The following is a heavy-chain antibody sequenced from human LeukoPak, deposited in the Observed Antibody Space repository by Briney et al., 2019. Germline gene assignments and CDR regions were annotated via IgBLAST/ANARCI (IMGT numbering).Heavy chain of an antibody. CDR1: GGSISSYY. Sequence: SETLSLTCTVSGGSISSYYWSWLRQPPGKGLEWIGYIYYSGSTNYNPSLKSRVSISGDTSKNQFSLKLSSVTAADTAVYYCVRGLPGARWYYFDYWGQGTLVTVSS. CDR2: IYYSGST. CDR3: VRGLPGARWYYFDY. J-gene: IGHJ4*02. D-gene: IGHD2-2*01. V-gene: IGHV4-59*01.